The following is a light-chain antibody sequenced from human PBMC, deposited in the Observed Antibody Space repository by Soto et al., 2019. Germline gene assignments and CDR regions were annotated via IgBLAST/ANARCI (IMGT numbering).Light chain of an antibody. V-gene: IGLV2-14*01. J-gene: IGLJ2*01. CDR1: SSDVGGYKY. CDR2: EVS. Sequence: QSALTQPASVSGSPGQSITISCTGTSSDVGGYKYVSWYQQHPGKAPKLMIYEVSNRPSGVSNRFSGSKSGNTDSLTISGLQPEDEADYYCSSYTSTTRVVFGGGTKLTVL. CDR3: SSYTSTTRVV.